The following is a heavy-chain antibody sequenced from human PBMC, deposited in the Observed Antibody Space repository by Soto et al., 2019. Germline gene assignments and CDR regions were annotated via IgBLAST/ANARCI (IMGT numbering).Heavy chain of an antibody. J-gene: IGHJ4*02. CDR1: GFTVSSNQ. CDR3: AITNSGSYGTPLGY. CDR2: IYSGGT. Sequence: EVQLVESGGGLVQPGGSLRLSCAVSGFTVSSNQMSWVRQAPGKGLEWVSVIYSGGTYYADSVKDRFSITRDNSKNTLYLKMNSLRAEDTAVYYCAITNSGSYGTPLGYWGQGTLVSVSS. V-gene: IGHV3-66*01. D-gene: IGHD1-26*01.